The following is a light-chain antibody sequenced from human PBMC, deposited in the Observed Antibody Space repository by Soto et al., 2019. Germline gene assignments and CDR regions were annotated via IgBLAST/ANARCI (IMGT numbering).Light chain of an antibody. V-gene: IGLV1-44*01. CDR1: SSNIGSNI. CDR2: NND. J-gene: IGLJ2*01. Sequence: QTVLSQPPSASGTPGQRVTISCSGRSSNIGSNIVNWYQQLPGTAPKLLIYNNDQRPSGVPDRFSGSKSGTSASLAISGLQSEDEADYYCSAWDASLNAILFGGVTKLTVL. CDR3: SAWDASLNAIL.